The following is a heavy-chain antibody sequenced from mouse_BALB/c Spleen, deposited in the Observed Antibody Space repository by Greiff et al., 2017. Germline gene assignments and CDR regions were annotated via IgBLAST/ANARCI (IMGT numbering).Heavy chain of an antibody. Sequence: AKLMESGPGLVAPSQSLSITCTVSGFSLTGYGVNWVRQPPGKGLEWLGMIWGDGSTDYNSALKYRLSISKDNSKSQVFLKMNSLQTDDTARYYCARVYDYDEDWYFDVWGAGTTVTVSS. D-gene: IGHD2-4*01. CDR1: GFSLTGYG. J-gene: IGHJ1*01. CDR2: IWGDGST. CDR3: ARVYDYDEDWYFDV. V-gene: IGHV2-6-7*01.